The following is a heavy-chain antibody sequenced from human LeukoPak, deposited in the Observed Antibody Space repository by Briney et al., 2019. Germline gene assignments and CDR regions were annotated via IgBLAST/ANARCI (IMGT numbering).Heavy chain of an antibody. CDR2: IFHSGSI. D-gene: IGHD3-22*01. CDR1: GYSISSGYY. J-gene: IGHJ3*01. V-gene: IGHV4-38-2*01. Sequence: PSETLSLTCAVSGYSISSGYYWGWIRQSPGRGLEWIATIFHSGSIYYSPSLKSRVTLSVDTSKNQFSLKLNSATAADTAVYYCARMGVSYYYDSSTYYPVAFDVWGQGTIVTVSS. CDR3: ARMGVSYYYDSSTYYPVAFDV.